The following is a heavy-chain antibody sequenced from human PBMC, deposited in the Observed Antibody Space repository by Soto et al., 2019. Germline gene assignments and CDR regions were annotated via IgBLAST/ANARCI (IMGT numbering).Heavy chain of an antibody. J-gene: IGHJ4*02. CDR2: INPNSGGT. V-gene: IGHV1-2*04. Sequence: ASVKVSCKASGYTFTGYYMHWVRQAPGQGLEWMGWINPNSGGTNYAQKFQGWVTMTRDASISTAYMELSRLRSDDTAVYYCARQSISYGYDYWGQGTLVTVSS. D-gene: IGHD5-18*01. CDR3: ARQSISYGYDY. CDR1: GYTFTGYY.